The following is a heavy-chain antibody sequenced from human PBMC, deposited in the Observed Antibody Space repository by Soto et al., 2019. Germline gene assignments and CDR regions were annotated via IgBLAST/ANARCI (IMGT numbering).Heavy chain of an antibody. V-gene: IGHV3-30-3*01. D-gene: IGHD6-13*01. CDR1: GFTFSSYA. Sequence: GGSLRLSCAASGFTFSSYAMHWVRQAPGKGLEWVAVISYDGSNKYYADSVKGRFTISRDNPKNTLYLQMNSLRAEDTAVYYCARGSAAAGVANYYYYGMDVWGQGTTVTVSS. CDR3: ARGSAAAGVANYYYYGMDV. CDR2: ISYDGSNK. J-gene: IGHJ6*02.